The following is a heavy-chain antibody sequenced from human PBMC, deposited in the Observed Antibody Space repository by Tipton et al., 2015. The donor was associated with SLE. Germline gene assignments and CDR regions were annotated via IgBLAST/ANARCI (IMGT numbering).Heavy chain of an antibody. D-gene: IGHD2-21*01. CDR2: ISYDGSNK. V-gene: IGHV3-30*18. CDR3: AKEHDGGGAWYFYL. CDR1: GFTFSSYG. Sequence: RSLRLSCAASGFTFSSYGMHWVRQATGRGLEWVAVISYDGSNKYYADSVKGRFTISRDNSKNTLYLQMNSLRAEDTAVYYCAKEHDGGGAWYFYLGGRGTLVTVSS. J-gene: IGHJ2*01.